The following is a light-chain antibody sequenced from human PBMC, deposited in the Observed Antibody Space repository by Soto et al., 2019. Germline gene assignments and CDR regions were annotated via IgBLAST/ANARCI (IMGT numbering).Light chain of an antibody. CDR1: QSISSN. J-gene: IGKJ2*01. CDR3: QHYNNWPFT. V-gene: IGKV3-15*01. Sequence: EIVMTQSPATLSVSPGERATLSCRASQSISSNLAWYQQKPGQAPSLLIYGASARATGIPARFSGSGSGTEFTLTISSLQSEDYEVYYCQHYNNWPFTFGQGTNLEIK. CDR2: GAS.